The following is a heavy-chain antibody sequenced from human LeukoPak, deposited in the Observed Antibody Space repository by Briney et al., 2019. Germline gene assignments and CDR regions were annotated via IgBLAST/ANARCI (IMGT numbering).Heavy chain of an antibody. D-gene: IGHD3-10*01. V-gene: IGHV4-31*03. CDR2: IYFSGST. Sequence: PSQTLSLTCTVSGGSISSGGYDWAWIRQHPGKGLEWIGYIYFSGSTYYNPSLKSRLSISVDTSKNQFSLNLSSVTAADTAVYYCARDVFSDWYFDLWGRGTLVTVSS. CDR3: ARDVFSDWYFDL. J-gene: IGHJ2*01. CDR1: GGSISSGGYD.